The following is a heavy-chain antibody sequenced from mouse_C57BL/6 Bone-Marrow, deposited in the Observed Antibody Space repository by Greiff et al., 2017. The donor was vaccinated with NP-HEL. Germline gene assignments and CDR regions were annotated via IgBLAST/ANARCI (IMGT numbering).Heavy chain of an antibody. V-gene: IGHV14-3*01. D-gene: IGHD1-1*01. CDR3: ARGRNSLYYYGDY. J-gene: IGHJ4*01. CDR2: IDPANGNT. Sequence: VQLQQSVAELVRPGASVKLSCTASGFNIKNTYMHWVKQRPEQGLEWIGRIDPANGNTKYASKFQGKATITADTPSNTAYLQLSSLTSEDTAIYYCARGRNSLYYYGDYWGQGTSVTVSS. CDR1: GFNIKNTY.